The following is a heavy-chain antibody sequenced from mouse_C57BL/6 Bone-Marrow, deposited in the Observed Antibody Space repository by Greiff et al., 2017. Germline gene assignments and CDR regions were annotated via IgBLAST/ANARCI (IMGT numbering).Heavy chain of an antibody. J-gene: IGHJ4*01. Sequence: QVQLKQSGPELVKPGASVKISCKASGYAFSSSWMNWVKQRPGKGLEWIGRIYPGDGDTNYNGKFKGKATLTADKSSSTAYMQLSSLTSEDSAVYFCAREGYYGNFYAMDYWGQGTSGTVSS. V-gene: IGHV1-82*01. CDR3: AREGYYGNFYAMDY. CDR1: GYAFSSSW. D-gene: IGHD2-1*01. CDR2: IYPGDGDT.